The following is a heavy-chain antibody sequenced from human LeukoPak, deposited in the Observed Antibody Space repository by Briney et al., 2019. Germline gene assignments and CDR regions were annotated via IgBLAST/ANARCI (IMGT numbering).Heavy chain of an antibody. Sequence: TGYYMXXVRQAXGXXXEXXXXXNPNSRGPNYAQKLQGRVTMTRDTSISTAYMELSRLRSDDTAVYYCARPYYYGSGSPFDYWGQGTLVTVSS. CDR1: TGYY. CDR3: ARPYYYGSGSPFDY. J-gene: IGHJ4*02. D-gene: IGHD3-10*01. V-gene: IGHV1-2*02. CDR2: XNPNSRGP.